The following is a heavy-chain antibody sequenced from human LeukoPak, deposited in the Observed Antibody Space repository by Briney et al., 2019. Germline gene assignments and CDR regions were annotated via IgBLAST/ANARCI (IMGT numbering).Heavy chain of an antibody. Sequence: SVKVSCKASGFTFKTSAMQWVRQARGQRLEWIGWIIVGSGNTNYAEKFQERVTITRDMSTSTAYMELSSLRSEDTAVYYCAAGTASRPEYLQHWGQGTLFTVSS. CDR2: IIVGSGNT. V-gene: IGHV1-58*02. D-gene: IGHD1-1*01. CDR3: AAGTASRPEYLQH. J-gene: IGHJ1*01. CDR1: GFTFKTSA.